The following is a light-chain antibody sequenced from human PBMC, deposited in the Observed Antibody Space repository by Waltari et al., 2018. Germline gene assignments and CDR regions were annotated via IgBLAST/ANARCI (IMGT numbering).Light chain of an antibody. CDR1: SSDVGGYDY. CDR3: SSYTSNNTRV. CDR2: EVS. J-gene: IGLJ3*02. V-gene: IGLV2-14*01. Sequence: QSALTQPASVSGSPGQSITISCTGTSSDVGGYDYVSWYQQQPGTAPKLMIYEVSNRPSGVSNRFSGSKSDNTASLTISGLQAEDEADYYCSSYTSNNTRVFGGGTKLTVL.